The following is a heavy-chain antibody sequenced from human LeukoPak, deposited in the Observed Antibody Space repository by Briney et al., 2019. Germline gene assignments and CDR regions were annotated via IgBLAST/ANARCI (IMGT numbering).Heavy chain of an antibody. J-gene: IGHJ4*02. Sequence: PSETLSLTCVVSGASVSSSHWNWIRQLPGKGLERIGCLSYTGKTDYNPSLTSRVTISLDTSKNQVSLKLRSVTAADTAVYYCSEGYFEPFDHWGQGTLVTVSS. V-gene: IGHV4-59*02. CDR3: SEGYFEPFDH. D-gene: IGHD2/OR15-2a*01. CDR2: LSYTGKT. CDR1: GASVSSSH.